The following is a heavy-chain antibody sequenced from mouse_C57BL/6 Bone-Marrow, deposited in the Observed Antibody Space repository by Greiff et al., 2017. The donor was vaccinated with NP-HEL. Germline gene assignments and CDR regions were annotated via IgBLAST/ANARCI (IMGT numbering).Heavy chain of an antibody. CDR3: ARGTAQANYAMDY. Sequence: VQLQQSGAELAKPGASVKLSCKASGYTFTSYWMHWVKQRPGQGLEWIGYINPSSGYTKYNQKFKDKATLTADKSSSTAYMQLSSLTYEDSAVYYCARGTAQANYAMDYWGQGTSVTVSS. D-gene: IGHD3-2*02. CDR2: INPSSGYT. CDR1: GYTFTSYW. J-gene: IGHJ4*01. V-gene: IGHV1-7*01.